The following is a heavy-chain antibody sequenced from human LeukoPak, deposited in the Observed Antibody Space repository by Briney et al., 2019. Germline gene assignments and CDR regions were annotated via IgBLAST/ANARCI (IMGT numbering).Heavy chain of an antibody. CDR3: ARDHVVGSFDY. Sequence: GGSLRLSCAASGFTFSSCSMNWVRQAPGKGLEWVSSISSSSSYIYYADSVKSRFTISRDNAKYSLYLQMNSLRAEDTAVYYCARDHVVGSFDYWGQGTLVTVSS. CDR2: ISSSSSYI. V-gene: IGHV3-21*01. J-gene: IGHJ4*02. CDR1: GFTFSSCS. D-gene: IGHD2-15*01.